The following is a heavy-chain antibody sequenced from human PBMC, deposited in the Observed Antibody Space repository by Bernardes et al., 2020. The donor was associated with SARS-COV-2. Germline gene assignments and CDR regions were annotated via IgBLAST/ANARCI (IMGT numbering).Heavy chain of an antibody. CDR1: GGSISSSGYF. CDR3: ARADEWGNWFDP. D-gene: IGHD1-26*01. CDR2: IYYGGST. J-gene: IGHJ5*02. V-gene: IGHV4-31*03. Sequence: LSLTCTVSGGSISSSGYFWSWIRQHPGKGLEWIGYIYYGGSTYYNPSLKSRVTISIDTSKSQFSLKLTSVTAADTAVYYCARADEWGNWFDPWGQGTLVTVSS.